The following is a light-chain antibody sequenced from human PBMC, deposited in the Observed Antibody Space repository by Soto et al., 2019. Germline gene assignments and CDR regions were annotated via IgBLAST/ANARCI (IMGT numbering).Light chain of an antibody. J-gene: IGKJ1*01. CDR3: QQYGSSRT. CDR1: QSITNSY. V-gene: IGKV3-20*01. Sequence: EIVLTQSPGTLSLTRGEGATLSCRASQSITNSYLAWYQQKPGQAPRLLIYGASIRATGIPDRFSGSGSGTDFTLTISRLEPEDFAVYYCQQYGSSRTFGQGTKVEIK. CDR2: GAS.